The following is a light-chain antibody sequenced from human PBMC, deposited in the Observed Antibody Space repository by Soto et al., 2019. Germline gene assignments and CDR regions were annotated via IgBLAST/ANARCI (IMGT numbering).Light chain of an antibody. CDR3: QQLNSDWYA. Sequence: DIQLTQSPSFLSASVGDRVTITCRASQGISTYLAWYLQRPGKAPKLLIYGVSTLQSGVPSRFSGSGSGTELTLTISSLQPEDFGTYYCQQLNSDWYAFGQGTKLEIK. CDR2: GVS. J-gene: IGKJ2*01. CDR1: QGISTY. V-gene: IGKV1-9*01.